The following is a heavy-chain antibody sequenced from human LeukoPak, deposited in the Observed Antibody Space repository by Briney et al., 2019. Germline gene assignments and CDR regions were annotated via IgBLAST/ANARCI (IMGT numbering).Heavy chain of an antibody. V-gene: IGHV1-2*04. CDR1: GYTFTGYY. D-gene: IGHD2-2*01. J-gene: IGHJ6*02. CDR3: ARDSSSTSHYYYGMDV. CDR2: INPNSGGT. Sequence: ASVKVTCKASGYTFTGYYMHWVRQAPGQGLEWMGWINPNSGGTNHAQKFQGWVTMTRDTSISTAYMGLSRLRSDDTAVYYCARDSSSTSHYYYGMDVWGQGTTVTVSS.